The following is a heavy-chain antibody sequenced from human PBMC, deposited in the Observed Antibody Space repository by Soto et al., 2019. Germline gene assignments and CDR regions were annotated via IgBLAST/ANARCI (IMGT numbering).Heavy chain of an antibody. Sequence: SETLSLTCTVSGGSLFGDYCTWIRQPAAGGLGWIGRINSDGNTNYSPSLKSRVTMSVDPSRKHFSLNLTSVTAADTASCFCARARRLENWFNPWGPGIQVTVSS. CDR3: ARARRLENWFNP. CDR2: INSDGNT. CDR1: GGSLFGDY. D-gene: IGHD5-12*01. V-gene: IGHV4-4*07. J-gene: IGHJ5*02.